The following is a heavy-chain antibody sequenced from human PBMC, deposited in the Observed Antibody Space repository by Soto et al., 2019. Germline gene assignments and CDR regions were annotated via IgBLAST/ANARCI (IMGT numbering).Heavy chain of an antibody. V-gene: IGHV3-13*01. J-gene: IGHJ3*01. Sequence: EVQLVESGGGLVQPGGSLRLSCAASKFTFSDYDMHWVRQPTGKGLEWVSAIGTAGDTYYPDSVKGRFTVSRDNAHNSLYLQMNSLRVGDTALYYCVRGSFQPFGGNGFDVWGQGTVVTVSS. D-gene: IGHD3-16*01. CDR3: VRGSFQPFGGNGFDV. CDR1: KFTFSDYD. CDR2: IGTAGDT.